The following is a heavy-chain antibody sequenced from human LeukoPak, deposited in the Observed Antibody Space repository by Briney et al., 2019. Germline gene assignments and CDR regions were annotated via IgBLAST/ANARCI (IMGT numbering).Heavy chain of an antibody. CDR3: ARDLGGYSYGSHFDY. CDR2: ITTSSSYI. V-gene: IGHV3-21*01. CDR1: GFTFSTYY. J-gene: IGHJ4*02. D-gene: IGHD5-18*01. Sequence: PGGSLRLSCAASGFTFSTYYMNWVRQAPGKGLEWVSSITTSSSYIYYAGSVKGRFTISRDNAKNSLYLQMNSLRAEDTAVYYCARDLGGYSYGSHFDYWGQGTLVTVSS.